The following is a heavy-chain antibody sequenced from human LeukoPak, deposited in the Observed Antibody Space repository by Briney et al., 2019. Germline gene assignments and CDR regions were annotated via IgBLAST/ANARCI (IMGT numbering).Heavy chain of an antibody. D-gene: IGHD1-14*01. V-gene: IGHV3-30*02. CDR3: AKWTEGPV. Sequence: PGGSLRLSCAASELTFSRHAIHWVRQAPGKGLEWVAFIRSDGSDKNYAGAVKGRFTISRDNSRNSLYLQMNSLRADDTAVYYCAKWTEGPVWGLGTLVTVSS. J-gene: IGHJ4*02. CDR1: ELTFSRHA. CDR2: IRSDGSDK.